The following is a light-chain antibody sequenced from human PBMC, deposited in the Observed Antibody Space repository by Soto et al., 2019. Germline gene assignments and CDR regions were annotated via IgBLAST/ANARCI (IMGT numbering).Light chain of an antibody. J-gene: IGKJ4*01. V-gene: IGKV1-33*01. CDR3: QQYDNLPLT. CDR1: QHITNY. CDR2: DAS. Sequence: DIQMTQSPSSLSASVGDRVTITCQASQHITNYLNWYQQKPGKAPKILIYDASTLEAGVPSRFSVSVSGTVFTFTISSLQTEDAATYYCQQYDNLPLTFGGGTKVEIK.